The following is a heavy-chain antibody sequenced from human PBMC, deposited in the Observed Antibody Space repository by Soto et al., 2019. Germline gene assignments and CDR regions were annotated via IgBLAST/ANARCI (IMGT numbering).Heavy chain of an antibody. CDR1: GGSISSGGYY. Sequence: QVQLQESGPGLVKPSQTLTLTCTVSGGSISSGGYYWSWIRQHPGKGLEWIGYIYYSGSTYYNPSLKSRVTISVDTSKNQFSLKLSSVTAADTAVYYCVRCSYYYGMDVWGQGTTVTVSS. D-gene: IGHD2-8*01. V-gene: IGHV4-31*03. CDR2: IYYSGST. J-gene: IGHJ6*02. CDR3: VRCSYYYGMDV.